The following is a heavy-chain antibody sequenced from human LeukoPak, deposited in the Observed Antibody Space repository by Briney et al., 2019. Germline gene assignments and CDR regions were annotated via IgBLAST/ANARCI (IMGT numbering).Heavy chain of an antibody. CDR2: ISWNSGSI. Sequence: PGRSLRLSCAASGFTFDDYAMHWVRQAPGKGLEWVSGISWNSGSIAYADSVKGRFTISRDNAKNSLYLQMNSLTADDVAFYTRSTGWYNYFDYWGQGALVTVSS. V-gene: IGHV3-9*03. D-gene: IGHD6-19*01. CDR3: STGWYNYFDY. CDR1: GFTFDDYA. J-gene: IGHJ4*02.